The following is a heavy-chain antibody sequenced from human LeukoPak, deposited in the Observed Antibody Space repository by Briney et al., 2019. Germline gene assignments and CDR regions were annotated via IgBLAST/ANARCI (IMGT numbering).Heavy chain of an antibody. J-gene: IGHJ4*02. Sequence: ASVKVSCTASGYTFIGYYIHWVRQAPGQGLEWMGWINPNTGGTNYAQKFQGRVTMTRDTSISTAYMELSRLRSDDTAVYYCAREEYGDRRYSNWGQGTLVTVSS. D-gene: IGHD4-17*01. V-gene: IGHV1-2*02. CDR3: AREEYGDRRYSN. CDR2: INPNTGGT. CDR1: GYTFIGYY.